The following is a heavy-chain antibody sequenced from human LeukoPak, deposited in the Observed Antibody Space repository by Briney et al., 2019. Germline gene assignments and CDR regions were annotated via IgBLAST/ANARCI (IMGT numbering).Heavy chain of an antibody. CDR3: ARHPYDFWSGYHPFDY. D-gene: IGHD3-3*01. CDR2: IYPGDSDT. V-gene: IGHV5-51*01. Sequence: GESLKISCKGSGYSFTSYWIGWVRQMPGKGLEWMGIIYPGDSDTRYGPSLQGQVTISADKSISTAYLQWSSLKASDTAMYYCARHPYDFWSGYHPFDYWGQGTLVTVSS. CDR1: GYSFTSYW. J-gene: IGHJ4*02.